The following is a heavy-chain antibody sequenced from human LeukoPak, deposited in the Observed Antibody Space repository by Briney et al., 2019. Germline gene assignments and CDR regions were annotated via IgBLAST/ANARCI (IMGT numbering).Heavy chain of an antibody. CDR1: GFTFSSYA. CDR3: AKEHAPVELLWLGELLVGFDI. D-gene: IGHD3-10*01. V-gene: IGHV3-23*01. J-gene: IGHJ3*02. CDR2: ISGSGGST. Sequence: PGGSLRLACAASGFTFSSYAMSWVRQAPGKGLEWVSAISGSGGSTYYADSVKGRFTISRDNSKNTLYLQMNSLRAEDTAVYYCAKEHAPVELLWLGELLVGFDIWGQGTMVTVSS.